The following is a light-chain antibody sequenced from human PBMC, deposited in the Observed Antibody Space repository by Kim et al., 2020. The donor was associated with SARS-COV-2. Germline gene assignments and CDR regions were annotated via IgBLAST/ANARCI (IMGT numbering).Light chain of an antibody. V-gene: IGLV3-19*01. J-gene: IGLJ3*02. CDR3: NSRDSSGNHLV. Sequence: WGQTVRITCQGDSLRSYYASWYQQKPGQAPVLVIYGKNNRPSGIPDRFSGSSSGNTASLTITGAQAEDEADYYCNSRDSSGNHLVFGGGTQLTVL. CDR2: GKN. CDR1: SLRSYY.